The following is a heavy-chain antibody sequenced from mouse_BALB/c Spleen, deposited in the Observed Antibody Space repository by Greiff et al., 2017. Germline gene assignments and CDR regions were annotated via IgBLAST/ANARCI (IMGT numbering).Heavy chain of an antibody. Sequence: EVQGVESGGGLVKPGGSLKLSCAASGFTFSSYTMSWVRQTPEKRLEWVATISSGGSYTYYPDSVKGRFTISRDNAKNTLYLQMSSLKSEDTAMYYCTRDSDYYGSDYWGQGTTLTVSS. CDR1: GFTFSSYT. J-gene: IGHJ2*01. CDR2: ISSGGSYT. V-gene: IGHV5-6-4*01. D-gene: IGHD1-1*01. CDR3: TRDSDYYGSDY.